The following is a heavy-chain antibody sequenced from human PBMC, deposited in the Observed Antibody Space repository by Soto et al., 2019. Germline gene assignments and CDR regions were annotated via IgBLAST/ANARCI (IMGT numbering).Heavy chain of an antibody. J-gene: IGHJ4*02. D-gene: IGHD3-3*01. CDR3: ARLESLATISYYFDY. Sequence: QLQLQESGPGLVKPSETLSLTCSVSGDSINSDNYYWGWIRQPPGKGLEWIGSIYYRGNTYYNPSLKPRFTIAVYKSSTQFSLKLKFVTAASSAVYFWARLESLATISYYFDYCGQGTLVTVSS. CDR1: GDSINSDNYY. V-gene: IGHV4-39*01. CDR2: IYYRGNT.